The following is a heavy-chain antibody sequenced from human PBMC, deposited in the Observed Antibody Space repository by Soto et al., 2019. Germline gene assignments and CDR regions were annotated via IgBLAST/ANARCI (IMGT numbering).Heavy chain of an antibody. Sequence: PSQTLSLTCTVSGGSISSSIYYWGWIRHPPGKGLEWIGSIYYSGITYYNPSLKSRVTMSVDTSKNQFSLKLISVTAADTAVYYCARLAPEVLVVVAANRFDPWGQGTLVTVSS. V-gene: IGHV4-39*01. J-gene: IGHJ5*02. CDR3: ARLAPEVLVVVAANRFDP. CDR1: GGSISSSIYY. CDR2: IYYSGIT. D-gene: IGHD2-15*01.